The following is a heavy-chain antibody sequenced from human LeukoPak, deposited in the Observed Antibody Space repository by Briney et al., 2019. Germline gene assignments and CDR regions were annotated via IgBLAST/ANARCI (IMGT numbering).Heavy chain of an antibody. CDR1: GGSISSSSYY. CDR2: IYYSGST. V-gene: IGHV4-39*07. Sequence: SETLSLTCTVSGGSISSSSYYWGWIRQPPGKGLEWIGSIYYSGSTYYNPSLKSRVTISVDTSKNQFSLKLSSVTAADTAVYYCARGGAAAARAFGYWGQGTLVTVSS. CDR3: ARGGAAAARAFGY. D-gene: IGHD2-2*01. J-gene: IGHJ4*02.